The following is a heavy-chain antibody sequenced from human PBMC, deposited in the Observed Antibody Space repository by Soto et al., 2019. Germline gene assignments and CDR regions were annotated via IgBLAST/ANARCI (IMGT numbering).Heavy chain of an antibody. J-gene: IGHJ6*02. CDR3: AKQPDDFWSRYIKEHYYYYGMDV. CDR1: GFTFSSYV. V-gene: IGHV3-30*18. CDR2: ISYDGINK. Sequence: PGGSLRLSCAASGFTFSSYVMHWVRQAPGKGLEWVAVISYDGINKYYADSVKGRFTISRDNSKNTLYLQMNSLRAEDTAVYYCAKQPDDFWSRYIKEHYYYYGMDVWGQGTTVTVSS. D-gene: IGHD3-3*01.